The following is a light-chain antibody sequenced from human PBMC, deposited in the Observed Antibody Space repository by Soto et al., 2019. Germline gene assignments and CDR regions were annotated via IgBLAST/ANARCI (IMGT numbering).Light chain of an antibody. CDR3: SAYAVSNDLF. CDR2: EVN. J-gene: IGLJ1*01. Sequence: QSALTQPPSASGSPGQSVAISCTGTSSDVGGYNYVSWYRRHPGKAPKLMIYEVNKRPSGVPDRFSGSKSGNTASLTVSGLQAEDEADYYCSAYAVSNDLFFGTGTKVTVL. CDR1: SSDVGGYNY. V-gene: IGLV2-8*01.